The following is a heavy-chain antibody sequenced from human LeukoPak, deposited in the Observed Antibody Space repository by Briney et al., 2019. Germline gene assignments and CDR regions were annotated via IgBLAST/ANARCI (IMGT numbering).Heavy chain of an antibody. Sequence: GGSLRLSCAASGFTFSSYWMYWVRQPPGKGLVWVSRINSDARNTNYADPVQGRFTISRDNAKNTLYLQMNSLRVEDTAVYYCASGIGVGDSFDIWGQGTMVTASS. D-gene: IGHD3-3*01. CDR2: INSDARNT. CDR3: ASGIGVGDSFDI. V-gene: IGHV3-74*01. CDR1: GFTFSSYW. J-gene: IGHJ3*02.